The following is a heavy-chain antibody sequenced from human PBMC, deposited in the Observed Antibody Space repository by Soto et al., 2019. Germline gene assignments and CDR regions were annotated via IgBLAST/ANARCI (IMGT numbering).Heavy chain of an antibody. CDR3: ARASNKRGYSYGPDY. Sequence: PSETLSLTCTVSGGSISSGGYSCNWIRQPPGKGLEWIGYIYHSGSTYYNPSLKSRVTISVDRSKNQFSLKLSSVTAADTAVYYCARASNKRGYSYGPDYWCQGTLVTVPQ. CDR1: GGSISSGGYS. V-gene: IGHV4-30-2*01. CDR2: IYHSGST. D-gene: IGHD5-18*01. J-gene: IGHJ4*02.